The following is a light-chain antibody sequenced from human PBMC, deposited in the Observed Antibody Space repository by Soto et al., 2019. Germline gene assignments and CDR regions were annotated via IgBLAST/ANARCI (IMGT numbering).Light chain of an antibody. J-gene: IGKJ4*01. CDR1: PSVDSN. CDR2: GAS. V-gene: IGKV3D-15*01. Sequence: EIVMTQSPATLSLSPGEGATLSCSSSPSVDSNLAWYQQKPGQAPRLLIFGASTRATGIPARFSGIGSGTDFTLTISSLQYEDFAVYICQQYDKWPLTFGGGTNVDIK. CDR3: QQYDKWPLT.